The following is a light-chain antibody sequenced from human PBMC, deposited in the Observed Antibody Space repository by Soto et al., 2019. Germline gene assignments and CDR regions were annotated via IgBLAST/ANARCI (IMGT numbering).Light chain of an antibody. Sequence: QSVLTQPRSVSGSPGQSVTISCTGTSSDVGGYNYVSWYQQYPGKVPKLMIYDVSKRPSGVPDRFSGSKSGNTASLTISRLQAEDEADYYCCSYGGSNTLYVFGTGTKVTVL. CDR3: CSYGGSNTLYV. CDR1: SSDVGGYNY. V-gene: IGLV2-11*01. J-gene: IGLJ1*01. CDR2: DVS.